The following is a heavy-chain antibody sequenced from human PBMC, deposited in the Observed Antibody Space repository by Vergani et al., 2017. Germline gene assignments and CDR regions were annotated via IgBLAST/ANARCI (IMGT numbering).Heavy chain of an antibody. CDR3: ARGGGSMVRGVITS. D-gene: IGHD3-10*01. J-gene: IGHJ4*02. Sequence: EVQLVESGGGLVQPGGSLRLSCAASGFTVSSNYMSWVRQAPGKGLEWVSVIYSGGSTYYADSVKGRFTISRDNSKNTLYLQMNSLRAEDTAVYYCARGGGSMVRGVITSWGQGTLVTVSS. V-gene: IGHV3-66*02. CDR1: GFTVSSNY. CDR2: IYSGGST.